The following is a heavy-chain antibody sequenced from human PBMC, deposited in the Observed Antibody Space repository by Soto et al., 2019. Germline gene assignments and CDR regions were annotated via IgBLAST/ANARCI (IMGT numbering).Heavy chain of an antibody. V-gene: IGHV3-33*01. Sequence: QVQLVESGGGVVQPGRSLRLSCAASGFTFNSYGMHWVRQAPSKGLEWVAVIWYDGSDKYYADSVKGRFTISRDNSKNTLYLQMNSLRAEDTAVFYCARDNGDDGARAFDIWGQGTMVTVSS. CDR1: GFTFNSYG. D-gene: IGHD4-17*01. CDR3: ARDNGDDGARAFDI. CDR2: IWYDGSDK. J-gene: IGHJ3*02.